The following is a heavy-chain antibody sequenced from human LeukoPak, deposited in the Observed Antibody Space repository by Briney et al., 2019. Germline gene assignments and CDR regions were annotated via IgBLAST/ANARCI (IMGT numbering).Heavy chain of an antibody. Sequence: SVKVSCKASGGTFISYAISWVRQAPGQGLEWMGGIIPIFGTANYAQKFQGRVTITADESTSTAYMELSSLRSDDTAVYYCARVRLVGIAVAGTPDFDYWGQGTLVTVSS. D-gene: IGHD6-19*01. CDR2: IIPIFGTA. J-gene: IGHJ4*02. CDR1: GGTFISYA. V-gene: IGHV1-69*13. CDR3: ARVRLVGIAVAGTPDFDY.